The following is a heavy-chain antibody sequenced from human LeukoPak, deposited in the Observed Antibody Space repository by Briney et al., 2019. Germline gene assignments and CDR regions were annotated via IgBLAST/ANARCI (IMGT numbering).Heavy chain of an antibody. J-gene: IGHJ4*02. CDR3: ARDFKNGYYYGSGSFDY. D-gene: IGHD3-10*01. CDR2: ISSSGSTI. Sequence: GGSLRLSCAASGFTFSSYEMNCVREAPGKGLEGVSYISSSGSTIYYADSVKGRFTISRDNAKNSLYLQMNSLRAEDTAVYYCARDFKNGYYYGSGSFDYWGQGTLVTVSS. CDR1: GFTFSSYE. V-gene: IGHV3-48*03.